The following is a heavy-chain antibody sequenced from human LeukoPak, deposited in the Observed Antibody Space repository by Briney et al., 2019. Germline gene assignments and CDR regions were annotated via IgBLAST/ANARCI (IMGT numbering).Heavy chain of an antibody. Sequence: SETLSLTCAVSGASISSSNWWSWVRQPPGKGLEWIGEMYHSGSTNYNPSLKSRVTISVDESKNQFSLKLSSVTAADTAVYYCARGEFDGGVYFDYWGQGTLVTVSS. CDR1: GASISSSNW. CDR3: ARGEFDGGVYFDY. V-gene: IGHV4-4*02. J-gene: IGHJ4*02. CDR2: MYHSGST. D-gene: IGHD3-16*01.